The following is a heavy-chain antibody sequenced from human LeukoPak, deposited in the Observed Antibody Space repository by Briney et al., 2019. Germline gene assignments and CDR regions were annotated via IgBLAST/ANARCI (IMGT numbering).Heavy chain of an antibody. J-gene: IGHJ4*02. V-gene: IGHV1-69*13. CDR2: IIPIFGTA. D-gene: IGHD5-12*01. CDR3: VREKEDSGYDFSAAY. Sequence: SVRVSCKASGGTFSSYAISWVRQAPGQGLEWMGGIIPIFGTANYAQKFQGRVTITADESTSTAYMELSSLRSEDTAVYYCVREKEDSGYDFSAAYWGQGTLVTVSS. CDR1: GGTFSSYA.